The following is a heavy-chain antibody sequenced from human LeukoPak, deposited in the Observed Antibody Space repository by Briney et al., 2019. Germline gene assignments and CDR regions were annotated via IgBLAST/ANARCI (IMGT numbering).Heavy chain of an antibody. Sequence: ASVKVSCKASGYTFTSYYMHCVRQAPGQGLEWMGRIIPMLGTTSYEQKFQGRVTITTDESTSTAYMEVRSLRSEDTAVYYCARDPFTFGGLKPKIYFDYWGQGTLVTVSA. D-gene: IGHD3-16*01. V-gene: IGHV1-46*01. CDR2: IIPMLGTT. CDR1: GYTFTSYY. CDR3: ARDPFTFGGLKPKIYFDY. J-gene: IGHJ4*02.